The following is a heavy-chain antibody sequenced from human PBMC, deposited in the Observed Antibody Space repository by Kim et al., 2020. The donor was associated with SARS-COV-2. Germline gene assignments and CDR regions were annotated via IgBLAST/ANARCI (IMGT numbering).Heavy chain of an antibody. Sequence: GGSLRLSCAASGFTFSNAWMSWVRQAPGKGLEWVGRIKSKTDSGTTDYAAPVKGRFTISRDDSKNTLYLQMNSLKTEDTAVYYCTTSNPPGIDAYYYYYGMDVWGQGTTVTVSS. CDR2: IKSKTDSGTT. V-gene: IGHV3-15*01. D-gene: IGHD4-4*01. CDR3: TTSNPPGIDAYYYYYGMDV. CDR1: GFTFSNAW. J-gene: IGHJ6*02.